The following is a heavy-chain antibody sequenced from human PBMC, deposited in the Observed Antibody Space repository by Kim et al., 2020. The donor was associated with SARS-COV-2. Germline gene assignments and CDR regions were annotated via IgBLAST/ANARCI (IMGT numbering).Heavy chain of an antibody. CDR2: ILYDGSNK. CDR3: AKDRVVGAVDPTFDY. CDR1: GFTFSSYG. V-gene: IGHV3-30*18. Sequence: GGSLRLSCAASGFTFSSYGMHWVRQAPGKGLEWVAVILYDGSNKYYADSVKGRFTISRDNSKNTLYLQMNSLRAEDTAVYYCAKDRVVGAVDPTFDYWGQGTLVTVSS. D-gene: IGHD1-26*01. J-gene: IGHJ4*02.